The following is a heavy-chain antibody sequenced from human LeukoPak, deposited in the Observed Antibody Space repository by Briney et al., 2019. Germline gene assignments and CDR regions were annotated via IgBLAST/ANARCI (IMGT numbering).Heavy chain of an antibody. CDR1: GFTFSSYA. CDR3: AREGYSYGFAIDY. D-gene: IGHD5-18*01. CDR2: ISYDGSNK. Sequence: GRSLRLSCAASGFTFSSYAMHWVRQAPGKGLEWVAVISYDGSNKYYADSVKGRFTISRDNSKNTLYLQMNSLRAEDTAVYYCAREGYSYGFAIDYWGQVTLVNVSS. J-gene: IGHJ4*02. V-gene: IGHV3-30-3*01.